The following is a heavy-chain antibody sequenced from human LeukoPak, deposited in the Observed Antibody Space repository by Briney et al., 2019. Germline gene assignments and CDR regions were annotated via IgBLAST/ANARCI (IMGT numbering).Heavy chain of an antibody. CDR2: ISYDGSNK. D-gene: IGHD2-2*01. CDR3: AKLSHRTYYFDY. CDR1: GFTFSSYA. V-gene: IGHV3-30*04. J-gene: IGHJ4*02. Sequence: GGSLRLSYAASGFTFSSYAMHWVRQAPGKGLEWVAVISYDGSNKYYADSVKGRFTISRDNSKNTLYLQMNSLRAEDTAVYYCAKLSHRTYYFDYWGQGTLVTVSS.